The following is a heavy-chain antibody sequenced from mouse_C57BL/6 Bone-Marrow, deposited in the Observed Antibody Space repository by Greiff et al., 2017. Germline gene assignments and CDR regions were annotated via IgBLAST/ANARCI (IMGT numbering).Heavy chain of an antibody. Sequence: QVQLQQPGTELVKPGASVKLSCKASGYTFTSYWMHWVKQRPGQGLEWIGNINPSNGGTNYNEKFKSKATLTVDKSSSTAYMQLSSLPSEDSAVYDCARGGSYGGGLFYFDYWGQGTTLTVSS. CDR2: INPSNGGT. D-gene: IGHD1-1*02. CDR3: ARGGSYGGGLFYFDY. V-gene: IGHV1-53*01. J-gene: IGHJ2*01. CDR1: GYTFTSYW.